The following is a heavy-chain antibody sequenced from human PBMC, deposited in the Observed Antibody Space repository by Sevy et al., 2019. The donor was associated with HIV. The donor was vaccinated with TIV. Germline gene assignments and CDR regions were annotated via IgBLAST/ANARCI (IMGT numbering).Heavy chain of an antibody. Sequence: GGSLRLSCGASGFDFREYAMHWVRQAPGKGLEWVAAVSSDGTNTYYVDSVKGRFTITRDSSQNTLFLHMNSLRVEDTAVYYCAKVGMQLWSYVDFWGQGTLVTVSS. CDR3: AKVGMQLWSYVDF. CDR2: VSSDGTNT. J-gene: IGHJ4*02. D-gene: IGHD5-18*01. CDR1: GFDFREYA. V-gene: IGHV3-30*18.